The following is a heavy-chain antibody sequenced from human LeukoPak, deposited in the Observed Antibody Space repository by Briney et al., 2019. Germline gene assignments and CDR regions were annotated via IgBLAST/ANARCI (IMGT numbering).Heavy chain of an antibody. Sequence: ASVKVSCKASGYTFTSYDINWVRQATGQGLEWMGWMNPNSGNTGYAQKFQGRVTMTEDTSTDTAYMELSSLRSEDTAVYYCATGGSLEGPGDVWGKGTTVTVSS. CDR3: ATGGSLEGPGDV. V-gene: IGHV1-8*01. D-gene: IGHD3-3*01. CDR1: GYTFTSYD. CDR2: MNPNSGNT. J-gene: IGHJ6*04.